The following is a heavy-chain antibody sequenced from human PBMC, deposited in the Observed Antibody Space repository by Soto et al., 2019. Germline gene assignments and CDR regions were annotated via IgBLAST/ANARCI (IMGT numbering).Heavy chain of an antibody. V-gene: IGHV1-24*01. D-gene: IGHD1-26*01. CDR1: GYTLTELS. CDR3: ATLVGATPYYFDY. Sequence: ASVKVSWKVSGYTLTELSMHWVRQAPGKGLEWMGGFDPEDGETIYAQKFQGRVTMTEDTSTDTAYMELSSLRSEDTAVYYCATLVGATPYYFDYWGQGTLVTVSS. CDR2: FDPEDGET. J-gene: IGHJ4*02.